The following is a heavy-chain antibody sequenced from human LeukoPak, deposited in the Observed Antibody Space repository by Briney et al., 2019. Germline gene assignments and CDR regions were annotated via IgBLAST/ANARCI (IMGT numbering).Heavy chain of an antibody. D-gene: IGHD6-13*01. V-gene: IGHV3-23*01. CDR2: ISGSGGST. Sequence: PGGSLRLSCAASGFTFSSYGMSWVRQAPGKGLKWVSAISGSGGSTYYADSVKGRFTISRDNSKNTLYLQMNSLRAEDTAVYYCAKVTGYSSSWYQYFQHWGQGTLVTVSS. CDR1: GFTFSSYG. J-gene: IGHJ1*01. CDR3: AKVTGYSSSWYQYFQH.